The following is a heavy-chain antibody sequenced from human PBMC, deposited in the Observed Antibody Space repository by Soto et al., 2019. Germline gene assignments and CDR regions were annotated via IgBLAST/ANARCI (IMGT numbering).Heavy chain of an antibody. CDR3: AKDSKIAVAGSDY. V-gene: IGHV3-23*01. Sequence: GGSLRLSCAASGFTFSSYAMSWVRQAPGKGLEWVSAFSGSGGSTYYADSGKGRFTISRDNSKNTLYLQMNSLRAEDTAVYYCAKDSKIAVAGSDYWGQGTLVTVSS. CDR1: GFTFSSYA. J-gene: IGHJ4*02. D-gene: IGHD6-19*01. CDR2: FSGSGGST.